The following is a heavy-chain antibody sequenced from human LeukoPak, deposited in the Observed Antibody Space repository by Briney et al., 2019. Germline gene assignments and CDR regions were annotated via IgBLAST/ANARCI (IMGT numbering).Heavy chain of an antibody. CDR1: GGSFSGYY. V-gene: IGHV4-34*01. Sequence: SETLSLTCAVSGGSFSGYYWSWIRQTPGKGLEWIGEINHSESTNYNPSLKSRVTISVDTSKNQFSLKLSSVTAADTAVYYCARGRTPAGPGAFDIWGQGTMVTVSS. D-gene: IGHD2-2*01. CDR3: ARGRTPAGPGAFDI. J-gene: IGHJ3*02. CDR2: INHSEST.